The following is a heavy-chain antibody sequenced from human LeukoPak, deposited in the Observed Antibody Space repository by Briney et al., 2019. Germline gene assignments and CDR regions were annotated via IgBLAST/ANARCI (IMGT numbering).Heavy chain of an antibody. Sequence: GGSLRLSCAASGFTFNHYGMSWVRQAPGKGLEWVSAISGSGYSTYYADSVKGRFTISRDNSKNTLYLQMNSLRAEDTAVYYCAKDRRAGSYDYWGQGTLVTVSS. J-gene: IGHJ4*02. CDR1: GFTFNHYG. CDR2: ISGSGYST. CDR3: AKDRRAGSYDY. V-gene: IGHV3-23*01. D-gene: IGHD3-10*01.